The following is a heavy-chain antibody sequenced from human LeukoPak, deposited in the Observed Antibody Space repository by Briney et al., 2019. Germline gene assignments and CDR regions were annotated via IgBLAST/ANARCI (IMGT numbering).Heavy chain of an antibody. J-gene: IGHJ4*02. V-gene: IGHV1-8*02. CDR1: GGTFNSYA. D-gene: IGHD2-2*03. CDR2: MNPNSGNT. CDR3: ARFGPLGYCSSTSCPNPDY. Sequence: ASVKVSCKASGGTFNSYAISWVRQATGQGLEWMGWMNPNSGNTGYAQKFQGRVTMTRNTSISTAYMELSSLRSEDTAVYYCARFGPLGYCSSTSCPNPDYWGQGTLVTVSS.